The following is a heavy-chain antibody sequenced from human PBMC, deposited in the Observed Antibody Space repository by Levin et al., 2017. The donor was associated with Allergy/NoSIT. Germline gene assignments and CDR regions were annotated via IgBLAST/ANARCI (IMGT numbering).Heavy chain of an antibody. CDR3: ARDRGLDTLDY. V-gene: IGHV3-7*01. CDR2: INQDGTIS. D-gene: IGHD5-12*01. J-gene: IGHJ4*02. CDR1: GFTFSTYW. Sequence: GESLKISCAASGFTFSTYWMAWARQAPGKGLEWLININQDGTISFYVDSVKGRFTISRDNAEKSIYLEMNSLRDEDTALYYCARDRGLDTLDYWGQGTLVTVSS.